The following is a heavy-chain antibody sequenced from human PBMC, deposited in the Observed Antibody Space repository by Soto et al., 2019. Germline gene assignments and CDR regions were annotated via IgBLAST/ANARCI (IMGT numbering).Heavy chain of an antibody. J-gene: IGHJ6*02. CDR3: ARLFRPADCPYYYYYYGMDV. V-gene: IGHV5-51*01. Sequence: PGESLKISFKGSGYSFTSDWIGWVRQMPGKGLEWMGIIYPGDSDTRYSPSFQGQVTISADKSISTAYLQWSSLKASDTAMYYCARLFRPADCPYYYYYYGMDVWGQGTTVTVSS. CDR2: IYPGDSDT. CDR1: GYSFTSDW. D-gene: IGHD2-21*01.